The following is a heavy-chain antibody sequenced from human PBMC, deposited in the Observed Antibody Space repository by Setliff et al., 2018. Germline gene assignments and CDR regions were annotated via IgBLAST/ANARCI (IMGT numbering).Heavy chain of an antibody. CDR2: INPSSGAT. D-gene: IGHD3-16*01. J-gene: IGHJ3*02. V-gene: IGHV1-2*06. CDR1: GYTFTGYY. CDR3: ARDGGGDSDAFDI. Sequence: ASVKVSCKASGYTFTGYYMYWVRQAPGQGLEWMGRINPSSGATIYAQKFQGRVTMTSDTSISTAYMELGRLRSDDTAVYFCARDGGGDSDAFDIWGQGTIVTVSS.